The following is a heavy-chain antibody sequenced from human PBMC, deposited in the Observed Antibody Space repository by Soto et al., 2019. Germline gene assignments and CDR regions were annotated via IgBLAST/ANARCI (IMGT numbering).Heavy chain of an antibody. Sequence: QVQLVQSGAEVKKPGASVKVSCKASGYTFSNYAMHWVRQAPGQRLEWMGWINPGNGNTMYSQKFQGRVTITRDTSAGTAYMKLSSMRSEDTAIYYCARSKNGYGYYAHGIDVWGQGTTVTVSS. V-gene: IGHV1-3*01. CDR3: ARSKNGYGYYAHGIDV. CDR1: GYTFSNYA. D-gene: IGHD5-18*01. J-gene: IGHJ6*02. CDR2: INPGNGNT.